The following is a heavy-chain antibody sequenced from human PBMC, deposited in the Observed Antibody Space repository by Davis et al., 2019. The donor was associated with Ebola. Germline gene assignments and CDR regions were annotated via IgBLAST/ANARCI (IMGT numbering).Heavy chain of an antibody. CDR3: ARDLSVVAYCSGGSCPLDY. V-gene: IGHV3-33*01. Sequence: PGRSLRLSCAASGFTFSSYGMHWVRQAPGKGLARVPVIWYDGSNKYYADSVKGRFTISRDNSKNTLYLQTNSLRAEDTAVYYCARDLSVVAYCSGGSCPLDYWGQGTLVTVSS. J-gene: IGHJ4*02. CDR2: IWYDGSNK. CDR1: GFTFSSYG. D-gene: IGHD2-15*01.